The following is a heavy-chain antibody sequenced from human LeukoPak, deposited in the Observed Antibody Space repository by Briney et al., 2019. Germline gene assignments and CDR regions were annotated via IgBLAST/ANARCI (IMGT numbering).Heavy chain of an antibody. CDR3: ARDSSRELLRFDY. D-gene: IGHD1-26*01. V-gene: IGHV3-30*04. CDR1: GFTFSSYA. J-gene: IGHJ4*02. Sequence: PGGSLRLSCAASGFTFSSYAMHWVRQAPGKGLEWVAVISYDGSNKYYADSVKGRFTISRDNSKNTLYLQMNSLRAEDTAVYYCARDSSRELLRFDYWGQGTLVTVSS. CDR2: ISYDGSNK.